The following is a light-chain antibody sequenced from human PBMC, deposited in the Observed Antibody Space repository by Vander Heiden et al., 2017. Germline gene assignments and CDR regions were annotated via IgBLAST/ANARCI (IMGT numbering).Light chain of an antibody. V-gene: IGKV4-1*01. J-gene: IGKJ2*01. CDR3: QHYYTTPYT. CDR1: QSVFYSSNNKNY. CDR2: WAS. Sequence: DIVMTQSPASLAVSLGERATINCKSSQSVFYSSNNKNYLAWYQQKPGQPPKLLIYWASTRESGVPDRFSGSGSGTDFTLTISSLQAEDVAIYYCQHYYTTPYTFGQGTKLEIK.